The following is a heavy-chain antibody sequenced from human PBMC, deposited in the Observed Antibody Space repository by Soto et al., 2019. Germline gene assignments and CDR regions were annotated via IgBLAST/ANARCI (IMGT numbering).Heavy chain of an antibody. CDR3: ARAHITVYYGEEYYDL. D-gene: IGHD3-22*01. Sequence: QTLSRTFVVAEDGFYRNGPAPNWIGQSPLRGLEWLGRTYYRSKLYNDYALSVKGRITINPDTSKNQLSLQLISMTPEDTAVYFCARAHITVYYGEEYYDLWGQGSQVSGS. CDR2: TYYRSKLYN. V-gene: IGHV6-1*01. CDR1: EDGFYRNGPA. J-gene: IGHJ4*02.